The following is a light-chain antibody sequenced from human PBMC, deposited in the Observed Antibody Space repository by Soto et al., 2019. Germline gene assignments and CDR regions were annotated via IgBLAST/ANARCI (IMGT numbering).Light chain of an antibody. Sequence: DIVMTQSPDSLSVSLGERATLSVMSSQSVSSRYLAWYHQKPGQAPRLLIFGASSRATGIPDRFSGSGSGTDFTLTISRLEPEDFAVYYCQQYGGSSWTFGQGTKVDIK. CDR1: QSVSSRY. CDR3: QQYGGSSWT. V-gene: IGKV3-20*01. CDR2: GAS. J-gene: IGKJ1*01.